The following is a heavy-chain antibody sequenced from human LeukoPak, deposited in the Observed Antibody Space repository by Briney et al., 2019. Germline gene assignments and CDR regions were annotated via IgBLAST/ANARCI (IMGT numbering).Heavy chain of an antibody. CDR2: INPNSGGT. V-gene: IGHV1-2*02. D-gene: IGHD3-10*01. J-gene: IGHJ4*02. CDR1: GYTFTGYY. CDR3: LVGSGIGGGR. Sequence: ASVKVSCKASGYTFTGYYMHWVRQAPGQGLEWMGWINPNSGGTNYAQKFQGRVTMTRDTSISTAYMELSRLRSEDTAVYYCLVGSGIGGGRWGQGTLVTVSS.